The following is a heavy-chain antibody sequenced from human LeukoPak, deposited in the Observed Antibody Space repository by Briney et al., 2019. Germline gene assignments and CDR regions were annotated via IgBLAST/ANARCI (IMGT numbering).Heavy chain of an antibody. J-gene: IGHJ4*02. CDR2: IYYSGST. D-gene: IGHD1-26*01. V-gene: IGHV4-39*07. CDR1: GGSISSSSYY. Sequence: SETLSLTCTVSGGSISSSSYYWGWIRQPPGKGLEWIGSIYYSGSTYYNPSLKSRVTISVDTSKNQFSLKLSSVTAADTAVYYCARKTPGKNYFDYWGQGTLVTVSS. CDR3: ARKTPGKNYFDY.